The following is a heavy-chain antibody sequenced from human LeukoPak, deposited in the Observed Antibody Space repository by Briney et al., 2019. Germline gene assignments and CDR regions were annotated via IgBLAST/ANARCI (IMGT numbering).Heavy chain of an antibody. CDR2: INHSGST. CDR3: ARVGYSYVINDWSRTGLGAYPTKYYYHMDV. J-gene: IGHJ6*03. V-gene: IGHV4-34*01. D-gene: IGHD5-18*01. CDR1: GGSFSGYY. Sequence: SETLSLTCAVYGGSFSGYYWSWIRQPPGKGLEWIGEINHSGSTNYNPSLKSRVTISGDTSKNQFSLKLSSVTAANTAVYFCARVGYSYVINDWSRTGLGAYPTKYYYHMDVWGKGTTVTVSS.